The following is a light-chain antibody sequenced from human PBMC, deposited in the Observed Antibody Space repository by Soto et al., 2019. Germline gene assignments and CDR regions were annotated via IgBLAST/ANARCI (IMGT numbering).Light chain of an antibody. Sequence: EIVMTQSPATLSVSPGERATLSCRASQSVSSNLAWYQQKPGQAPRLLIYGASTRATGIPARFSGSGSGTEFTLTISSLQSEDFPVYSCQQYNNWPPITFGQGTKLEIK. CDR1: QSVSSN. CDR2: GAS. CDR3: QQYNNWPPIT. V-gene: IGKV3-15*01. J-gene: IGKJ2*01.